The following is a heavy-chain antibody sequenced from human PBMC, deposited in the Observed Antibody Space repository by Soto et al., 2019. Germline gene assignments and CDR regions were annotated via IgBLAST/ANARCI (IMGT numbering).Heavy chain of an antibody. D-gene: IGHD1-20*01. J-gene: IGHJ5*02. Sequence: SPTLSLPCTCSGGSLSSRSYYWGCVRHPPVKGLEWIGSLSYTGSPSYNPSLKNRVTISVDTSKNQLPLKLDSVSAADTASYYCARLFWGITGTPGRRVGWFDPWGQGNLVNGSA. CDR3: ARLFWGITGTPGRRVGWFDP. V-gene: IGHV4-39*01. CDR2: LSYTGSP. CDR1: GGSLSSRSYY.